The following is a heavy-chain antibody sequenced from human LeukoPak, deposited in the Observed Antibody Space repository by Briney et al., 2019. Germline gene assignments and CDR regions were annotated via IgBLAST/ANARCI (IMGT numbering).Heavy chain of an antibody. CDR2: THASGNT. CDR3: ARILQAATLDY. Sequence: SETLSLTCTVSGGSISGYYWSWIRQPAGKGLEWIGRTHASGNTNYNPSLKSRVAMSVDTSKTQFSLKLSSVTAADTAVYYCARILQAATLDYWGQGTLVTVSS. D-gene: IGHD2-15*01. J-gene: IGHJ4*02. CDR1: GGSISGYY. V-gene: IGHV4-4*07.